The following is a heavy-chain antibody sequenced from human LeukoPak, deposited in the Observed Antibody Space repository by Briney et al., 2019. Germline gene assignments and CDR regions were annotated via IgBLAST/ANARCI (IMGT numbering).Heavy chain of an antibody. CDR1: GYTFTGYY. D-gene: IGHD6-19*01. V-gene: IGHV1-2*02. J-gene: IGHJ4*02. CDR2: INPNSGGT. CDR3: ARDDPGIAVAGLDY. Sequence: ASVKVSCKASGYTFTGYYMHWVRQAPGQGLEWMGWINPNSGGTSYAQKFQGRVTMTRDMSTSTVYMELSSLRSEDTAVYYCARDDPGIAVAGLDYWGQGTLVTVSS.